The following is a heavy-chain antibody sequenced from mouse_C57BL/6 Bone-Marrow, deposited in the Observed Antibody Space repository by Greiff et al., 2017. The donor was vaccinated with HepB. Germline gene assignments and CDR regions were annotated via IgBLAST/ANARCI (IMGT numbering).Heavy chain of an antibody. CDR2: IDPENGDN. J-gene: IGHJ2*01. V-gene: IGHV14-4*01. D-gene: IGHD1-3*01. Sequence: VHVKQSGAELVRPGASVKLSCTASGFNIKDDYMHWVKQRPEQGLEWIGWIDPENGDNEYASKFQGKATITADTSCNTAYLQLSSLTSEDTAVYYCTTLFFSSPYYFDYWGQGTTLTVSS. CDR1: GFNIKDDY. CDR3: TTLFFSSPYYFDY.